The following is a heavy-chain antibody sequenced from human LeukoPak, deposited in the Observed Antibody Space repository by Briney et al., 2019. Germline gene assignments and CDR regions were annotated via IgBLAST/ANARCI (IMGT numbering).Heavy chain of an antibody. V-gene: IGHV4-34*01. D-gene: IGHD3-3*01. CDR1: GGSFSGYY. CDR3: ARAAITIFGVVTAIDY. J-gene: IGHJ4*02. CDR2: INHSGST. Sequence: SETLSLTCAVYGGSFSGYYWSWIRQPPGKGLEWIGEINHSGSTNYNPSLKSRVTISVDTSKNQFSLKLSSVTAADTAVYYCARAAITIFGVVTAIDYWGQGTLVAVSS.